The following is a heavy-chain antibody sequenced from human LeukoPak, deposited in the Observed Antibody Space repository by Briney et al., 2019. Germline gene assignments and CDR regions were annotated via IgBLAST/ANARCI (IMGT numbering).Heavy chain of an antibody. CDR3: ARDSTYYYDSGSSGPHYFDN. CDR2: ISSGGTDE. CDR1: GITLSSYA. D-gene: IGHD3-10*01. Sequence: PGGSLRLSCAASGITLSSYAMHWVRRAPGKGLEWVSLISSGGTDEYYADSVKGRFTISRDNSKNTLYLQLNSLRGEDTAVYYCARDSTYYYDSGSSGPHYFDNWGQGTLVTVSS. V-gene: IGHV3-30*01. J-gene: IGHJ4*02.